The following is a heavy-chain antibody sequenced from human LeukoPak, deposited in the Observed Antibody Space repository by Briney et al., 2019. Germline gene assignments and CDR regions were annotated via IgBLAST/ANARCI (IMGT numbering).Heavy chain of an antibody. CDR1: GFTFSTYS. J-gene: IGHJ4*02. Sequence: GGSLRLSCAASGFTFSTYSMNWVRQAPGKGLEWVSYISGTSSLIYYADSVKGRLTISRDNAKNSLYLQMNSLRDEDTAVYYCVRDQFFSFDYWGQGTLVTVSS. D-gene: IGHD3-3*01. CDR3: VRDQFFSFDY. V-gene: IGHV3-48*02. CDR2: ISGTSSLI.